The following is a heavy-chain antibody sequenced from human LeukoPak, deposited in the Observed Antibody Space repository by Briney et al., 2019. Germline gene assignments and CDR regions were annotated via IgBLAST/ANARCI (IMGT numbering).Heavy chain of an antibody. D-gene: IGHD6-13*01. CDR1: GFTFSSYA. CDR2: ISGSGGST. V-gene: IGHV3-23*01. Sequence: GGSLRLSCAASGFTFSSYAMNWVRQAPGKGLEWVSVISGSGGSTYYADSVKGRFTISRDNSKNTLYLQMNSLRAEDTAVYYCAGGHSSNWYWFDPWGEGTLVTVSS. CDR3: AGGHSSNWYWFDP. J-gene: IGHJ5*02.